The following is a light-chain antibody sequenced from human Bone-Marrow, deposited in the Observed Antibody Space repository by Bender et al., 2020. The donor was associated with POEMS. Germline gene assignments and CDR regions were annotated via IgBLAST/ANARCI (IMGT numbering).Light chain of an antibody. CDR2: QDS. CDR3: CSYAGSYSFV. V-gene: IGLV3-1*01. Sequence: SYELTQPPSVSVSPGQTASITCSGDKLGDKFVFWYQKKPGQYPILVIYQDSKRPSGIPERFSGSNSGNTATLTISGTQADDEADYYCCSYAGSYSFVFGAGTEVIVL. CDR1: KLGDKF. J-gene: IGLJ1*01.